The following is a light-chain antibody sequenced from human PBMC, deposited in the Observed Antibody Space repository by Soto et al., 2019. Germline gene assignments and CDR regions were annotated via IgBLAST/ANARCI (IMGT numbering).Light chain of an antibody. CDR2: GAS. V-gene: IGKV3-20*01. Sequence: VLTQSPGTLSLSPGERATLSCRASQSIGSSYLAWYQQKPGQAPRLLIYGASSRATGIPDRFSGSGSGTDFTLTISRLEPEYFSVYYCQQYGTSVLIPFCQGTRLEIK. CDR3: QQYGTSVLIP. CDR1: QSIGSSY. J-gene: IGKJ5*01.